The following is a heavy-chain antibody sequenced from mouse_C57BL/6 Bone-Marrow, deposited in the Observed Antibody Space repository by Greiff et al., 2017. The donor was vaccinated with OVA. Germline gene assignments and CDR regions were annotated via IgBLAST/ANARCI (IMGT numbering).Heavy chain of an antibody. Sequence: EVHLVESGAGLVKPGGSLKLSCAASGFTFSDYGMHWVRQAPEKGLEWVAYISRGSGTIYYADTVKGRFTITRDKAKSTLFLQMTSLRSEDTAIYYCARPYFEYGGQGKTPTVTA. J-gene: IGHJ2*01. V-gene: IGHV5-17*01. CDR3: ARPYFEY. CDR1: GFTFSDYG. CDR2: ISRGSGTI.